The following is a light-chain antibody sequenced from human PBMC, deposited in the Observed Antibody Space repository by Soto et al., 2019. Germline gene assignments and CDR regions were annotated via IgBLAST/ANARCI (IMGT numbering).Light chain of an antibody. Sequence: EIVMTHSPATLSASPGERATLSCRASQSVSNNLAWYQQKPGQAPRPLIDGASTRATGIPARFSGSGSGTEFTLTISGLQSEDFAVYYCQQYYTWPPTFGGGTKVDIK. J-gene: IGKJ4*01. CDR1: QSVSNN. CDR3: QQYYTWPPT. CDR2: GAS. V-gene: IGKV3-15*01.